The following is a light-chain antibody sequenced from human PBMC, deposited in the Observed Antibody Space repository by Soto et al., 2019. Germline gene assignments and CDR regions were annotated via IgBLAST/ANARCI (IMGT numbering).Light chain of an antibody. Sequence: DITMTQSPSSLSASVXDRVTITCRASQSISSYLDWYQQKPGRAPKLLIYAASSLQSGVPSRFSGSGSGTDFTLTLSSLQPEDFATYYCQQSYSTPPYTFGQGTKVDIK. CDR1: QSISSY. CDR2: AAS. J-gene: IGKJ2*01. CDR3: QQSYSTPPYT. V-gene: IGKV1-39*01.